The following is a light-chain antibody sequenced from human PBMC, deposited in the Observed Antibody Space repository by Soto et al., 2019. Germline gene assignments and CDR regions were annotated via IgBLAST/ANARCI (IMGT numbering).Light chain of an antibody. CDR3: QQYSNWPPVI. CDR1: QSVGSK. Sequence: ETMMTQSPATLSVSPGEIVTLSCRASQSVGSKVAWYQQKPGQAPSLLIYGASTRATETPVRFSGSGSGTEFTLTISSLQSEDFAVYYCQQYSNWPPVIFGGGTKVDIK. J-gene: IGKJ4*01. V-gene: IGKV3-15*01. CDR2: GAS.